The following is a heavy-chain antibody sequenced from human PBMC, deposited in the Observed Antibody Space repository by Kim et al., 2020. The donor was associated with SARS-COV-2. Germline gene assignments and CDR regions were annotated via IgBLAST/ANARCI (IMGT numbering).Heavy chain of an antibody. CDR3: ARLALVGGLDV. CDR2: INPSGATT. CDR1: GYSFINYH. D-gene: IGHD2-8*02. V-gene: IGHV1-46*01. J-gene: IGHJ6*02. Sequence: ASVKVSCKASGYSFINYHVHWVRQAPGQGLEWMGIINPSGATTSYAQNFHGRVTVNRDTSTSTVYLELRSLTSEDTAVYYCARLALVGGLDVWGQGTTVTVSS.